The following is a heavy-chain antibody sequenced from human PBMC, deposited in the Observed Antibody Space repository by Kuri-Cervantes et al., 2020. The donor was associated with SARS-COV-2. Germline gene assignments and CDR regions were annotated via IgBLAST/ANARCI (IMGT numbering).Heavy chain of an antibody. CDR1: SGSISRYY. CDR2: IYYSGTT. CDR3: ARQMMSSITIFGVVITRNWFDP. Sequence: SCTVSSGSISRYYWSWIRQPPGKGLEWIAYIYYSGTTSYNPSLKSRVTISVDTSKNQFSLKLSSVTAADTAVYYCARQMMSSITIFGVVITRNWFDPWGQGTLVTVSS. V-gene: IGHV4-59*08. J-gene: IGHJ5*02. D-gene: IGHD3-3*01.